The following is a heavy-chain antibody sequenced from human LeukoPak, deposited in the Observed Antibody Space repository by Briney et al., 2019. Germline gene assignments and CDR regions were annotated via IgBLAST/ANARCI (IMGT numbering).Heavy chain of an antibody. V-gene: IGHV4-30-2*01. J-gene: IGHJ6*03. CDR1: GGSISSGGYY. D-gene: IGHD1-1*01. CDR3: ATGTGHYYYYMDV. CDR2: IYHSGST. Sequence: SQTLSLTCTVSGGSISSGGYYWSWIRQPPGKGLEWIGYIYHSGSTYYNPSLKSRVTISVDRSKNQFSLKLSSVTAADTAIYYCATGTGHYYYYMDVWGKGTTVTVSS.